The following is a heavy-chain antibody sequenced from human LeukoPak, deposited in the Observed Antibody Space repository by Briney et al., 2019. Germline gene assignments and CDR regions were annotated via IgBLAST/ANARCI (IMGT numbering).Heavy chain of an antibody. CDR2: IYYSGST. CDR3: ARVKTYYYDSSGYYHGYYFDY. CDR1: GGSFSGYY. Sequence: SETLSLTCAVYGGSFSGYYWSWIRQPPGKGLEWIGYIYYSGSTNYNPSLKSRVTISVDTSKNQFSLKLSSVTAADTAVYYCARVKTYYYDSSGYYHGYYFDYWGQGTLVTVSS. D-gene: IGHD3-22*01. V-gene: IGHV4-59*01. J-gene: IGHJ4*02.